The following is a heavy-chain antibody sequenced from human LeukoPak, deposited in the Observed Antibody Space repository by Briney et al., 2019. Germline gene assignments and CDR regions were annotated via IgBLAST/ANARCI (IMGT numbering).Heavy chain of an antibody. Sequence: TSETLSLTCTVSGGSISSYYWSWIRQPPGKGLEWIGYIYYSGSTNYSPSLKSRVTISVDTSKNQFSLKLSSVTAADTAVYYCARWDDSAWAFGTWGPGTLVTVSS. J-gene: IGHJ5*02. CDR1: GGSISSYY. CDR2: IYYSGST. CDR3: ARWDDSAWAFGT. V-gene: IGHV4-59*01. D-gene: IGHD6-19*01.